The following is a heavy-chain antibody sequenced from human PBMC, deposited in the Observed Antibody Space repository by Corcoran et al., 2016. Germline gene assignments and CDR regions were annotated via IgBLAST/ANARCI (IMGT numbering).Heavy chain of an antibody. J-gene: IGHJ2*01. D-gene: IGHD4-17*01. CDR2: IYYSGST. V-gene: IGHV4-59*01. CDR3: ARGRNDYGDPLTYWYFDL. CDR1: GGSISSYY. Sequence: QVQLQESGPGLVKPSETLSLTCTVSGGSISSYYWSWIRQPPGKGLEWIGYIYYSGSTNYNPSLKSRVTISVDTSKNQFSLKLSSVTAADTAVYYCARGRNDYGDPLTYWYFDLWGRGTLVTVSS.